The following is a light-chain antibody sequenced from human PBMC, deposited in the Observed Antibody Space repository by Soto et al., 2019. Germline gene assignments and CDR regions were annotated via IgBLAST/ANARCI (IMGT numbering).Light chain of an antibody. CDR1: ESVSSSS. V-gene: IGKV3-20*01. Sequence: EIVLTQSPGTVSLSPGERATLSCRASESVSSSSLAWYQQKPGQAPRLLIYGASSRATGIPDRFSGSGSGTDFTLTISRLQPEDFAVYYCQQYGSSHYTFGQGTKLEI. CDR2: GAS. J-gene: IGKJ2*01. CDR3: QQYGSSHYT.